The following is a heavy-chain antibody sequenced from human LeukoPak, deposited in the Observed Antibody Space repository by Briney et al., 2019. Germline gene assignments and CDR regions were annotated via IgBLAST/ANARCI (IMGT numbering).Heavy chain of an antibody. J-gene: IGHJ4*02. D-gene: IGHD3-22*01. CDR1: GYTFTGYY. CDR2: INPNSGGT. Sequence: VKVSCKASGYTFTGYYMQWVRQAPGQGLEWMGWINPNSGGTNYAQKFQGRVTMTRDTSISTAYMELSRLRSDDTAVYYCAKAGGDYYDSSGYYLSDYWGQGTLVTVSS. V-gene: IGHV1-2*02. CDR3: AKAGGDYYDSSGYYLSDY.